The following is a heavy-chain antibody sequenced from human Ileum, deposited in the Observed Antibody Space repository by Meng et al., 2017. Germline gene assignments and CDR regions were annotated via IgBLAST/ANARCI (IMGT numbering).Heavy chain of an antibody. Sequence: QLQRQQAGAGLVEPSETLSLPCSVSGGSTSSSTYDWGWVRQPPGKGLEYIGIMSDSGTTSYNPSLKSRVTISMDTSKNQFSLKMKSVTAADTAIYYCTRDLGFTSAWGQGTLVTVSS. CDR3: TRDLGFTSA. V-gene: IGHV4-39*07. CDR2: MSDSGTT. CDR1: GGSTSSSTYD. D-gene: IGHD3-10*01. J-gene: IGHJ5*02.